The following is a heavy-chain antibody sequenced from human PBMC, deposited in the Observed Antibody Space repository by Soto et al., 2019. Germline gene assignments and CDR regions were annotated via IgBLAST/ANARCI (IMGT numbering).Heavy chain of an antibody. CDR3: ALIKDCSRTDCSLASFHP. V-gene: IGHV2-26*01. J-gene: IGHJ5*02. Sequence: SGPTLVNPTETLTLTCTVSGLSLSNGKLGVSWIRQPPGKALEWRAHIFSSDDKSYSTSLRCRLTISKDTSRSQVVLTMTNLDPMDSATYYCALIKDCSRTDCSLASFHPWGQATLVPVSS. CDR1: GLSLSNGKLG. CDR2: IFSSDDK. D-gene: IGHD2-2*01.